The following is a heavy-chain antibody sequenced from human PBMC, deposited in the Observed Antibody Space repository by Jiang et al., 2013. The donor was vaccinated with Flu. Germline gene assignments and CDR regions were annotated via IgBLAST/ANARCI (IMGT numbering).Heavy chain of an antibody. CDR2: IIPANGKT. Sequence: PGASVKISCETSGYSFTAYAINWVRQAPGQRPEWMGWIIPANGKTEYSQKFQDRLKFVADTSASTVYMELTSLRSEDTATYFCARDYSGYDWGQGSQVTVSS. D-gene: IGHD5-12*01. V-gene: IGHV1-3*01. J-gene: IGHJ4*02. CDR3: ARDYSGYD. CDR1: GYSFTAYA.